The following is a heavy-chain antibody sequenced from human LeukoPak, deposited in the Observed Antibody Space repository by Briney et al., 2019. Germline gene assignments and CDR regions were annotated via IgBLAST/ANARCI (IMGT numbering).Heavy chain of an antibody. CDR2: FSNNSITI. Sequence: GGSLRLPCTASGFTFSTYSMNWVRQAPGEGRVWVSYFSNNSITINYADSVKGRFTMSRGNAKNSVYLQMTSLRAEDTAVYYCARECALGGIVVLTATEGGPDCWGQGTPVTVSS. D-gene: IGHD2-21*02. J-gene: IGHJ4*02. V-gene: IGHV3-48*01. CDR3: ARECALGGIVVLTATEGGPDC. CDR1: GFTFSTYS.